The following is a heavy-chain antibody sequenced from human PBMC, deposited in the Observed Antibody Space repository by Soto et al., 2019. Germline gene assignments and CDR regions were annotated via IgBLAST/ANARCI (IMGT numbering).Heavy chain of an antibody. J-gene: IGHJ5*02. Sequence: ASVKVSCKASGYTFTSYYIHWVRQAPGQGLEWMGIINPSGGGTSYAQKFQGRVTMTRDTSTSTVYMELSSLRSEDTAVYYCARDRNVRDYYDSSGPLNWFDHWGQGTLVTVSS. D-gene: IGHD3-22*01. CDR1: GYTFTSYY. V-gene: IGHV1-46*01. CDR3: ARDRNVRDYYDSSGPLNWFDH. CDR2: INPSGGGT.